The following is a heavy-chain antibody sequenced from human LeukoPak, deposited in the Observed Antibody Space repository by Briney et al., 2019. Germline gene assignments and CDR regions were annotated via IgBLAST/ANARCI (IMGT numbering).Heavy chain of an antibody. CDR2: IYSGGST. CDR1: GFTVSSNY. Sequence: GGSLRLSCAASGFTVSSNYMSWVRQAPGKGLEWVSVIYSGGSTYYADSVKGRFTISRDNSKNTLYLQMNSLRAEDTAVYYCAREGLRRAFDIWGQGTMVTVSS. CDR3: AREGLRRAFDI. V-gene: IGHV3-53*01. J-gene: IGHJ3*02.